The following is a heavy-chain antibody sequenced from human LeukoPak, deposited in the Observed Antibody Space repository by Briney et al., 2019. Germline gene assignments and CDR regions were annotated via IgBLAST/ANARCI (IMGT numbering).Heavy chain of an antibody. CDR2: IYGDGSI. Sequence: GGSLRLSCAASGFSVRSNYISWVRQAPGKGLEWVSMIYGDGSIFHADSVKGRFTMSRDNSRNTLDLQMNSLRVEDTAVYFCARDRRRLRGMNGDGDAFDIWGQGTMVTVSS. V-gene: IGHV3-53*01. CDR1: GFSVRSNY. J-gene: IGHJ3*02. D-gene: IGHD1-1*01. CDR3: ARDRRRLRGMNGDGDAFDI.